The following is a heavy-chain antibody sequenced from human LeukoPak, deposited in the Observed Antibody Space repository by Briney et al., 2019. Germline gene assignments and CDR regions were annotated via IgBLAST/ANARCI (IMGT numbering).Heavy chain of an antibody. CDR2: IYYSGST. J-gene: IGHJ4*02. V-gene: IGHV4-61*05. CDR1: GGSISSSSYY. D-gene: IGHD6-13*01. CDR3: ARVWGIAAAEKVYFDY. Sequence: SETLSLTCTVSGGSISSSSYYWGWIRQPPGKGLEWIGYIYYSGSTNYNPSLKSRVTISVDTSKNQFSLKLSSVTAADTAVYYCARVWGIAAAEKVYFDYWAQGTLVTVSS.